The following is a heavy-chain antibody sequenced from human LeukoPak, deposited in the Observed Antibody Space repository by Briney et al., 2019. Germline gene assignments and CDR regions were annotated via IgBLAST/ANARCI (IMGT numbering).Heavy chain of an antibody. Sequence: SGPALVKPTQTLTLTCTFSGFSLSTSGMCVSWIRQPPGKALEWLARIDWDDDKYYSTSLKTRLTISKDTSKNQVVLTMTNMDPVDTATYYCARVHQKDYGGNREAFDIWGQGTMVTVSS. D-gene: IGHD4-23*01. CDR1: GFSLSTSGMC. J-gene: IGHJ3*02. V-gene: IGHV2-70*11. CDR3: ARVHQKDYGGNREAFDI. CDR2: IDWDDDK.